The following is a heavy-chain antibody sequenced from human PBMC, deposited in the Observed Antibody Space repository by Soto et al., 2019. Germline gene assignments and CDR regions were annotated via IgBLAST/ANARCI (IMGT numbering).Heavy chain of an antibody. D-gene: IGHD3-16*01. V-gene: IGHV1-18*01. CDR3: ARDKGMFLGLSRGWFDP. Sequence: ASVKVSCKASGYTFTSYGISWVRQAPGQGLEWMGWISAYNGNTNYAQKLQGRVTMTTDTSTSTAYMELRSLRSDDTAVYYCARDKGMFLGLSRGWFDPWGQGTLVTVSS. CDR2: ISAYNGNT. CDR1: GYTFTSYG. J-gene: IGHJ5*02.